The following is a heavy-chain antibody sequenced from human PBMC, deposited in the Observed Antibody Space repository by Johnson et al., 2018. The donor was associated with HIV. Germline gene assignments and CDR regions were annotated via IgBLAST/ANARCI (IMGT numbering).Heavy chain of an antibody. CDR1: GFIFSDYY. CDR3: AREEGTDILTRGDAFDI. V-gene: IGHV3-11*04. CDR2: ISSSGRTI. Sequence: VQFVESGGDLVKPGGSLRLSCAASGFIFSDYYMTWIRQAPGKGLESISYISSSGRTIYYADSVKGRFTMSRDNAKKSLYLQMNSLRAEDTAVYYCAREEGTDILTRGDAFDIWGQGTMVTVSS. D-gene: IGHD3-9*01. J-gene: IGHJ3*02.